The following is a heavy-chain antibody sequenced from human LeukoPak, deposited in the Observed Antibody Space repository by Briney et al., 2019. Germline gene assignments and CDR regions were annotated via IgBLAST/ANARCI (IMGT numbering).Heavy chain of an antibody. CDR2: INPSGGST. V-gene: IGHV1-46*01. J-gene: IGHJ4*02. D-gene: IGHD1-26*01. CDR3: ARGGSGSYQYYFDY. CDR1: GYTFTSFQ. Sequence: GASVKVSCKATGYTFTSFQMHWVGQPPGKGLGWMGIINPSGGSTSYAQKVQGRVTMTRDTSTSTVYMELSSPRSEDTAVYYCARGGSGSYQYYFDYWGQGTLVTVSS.